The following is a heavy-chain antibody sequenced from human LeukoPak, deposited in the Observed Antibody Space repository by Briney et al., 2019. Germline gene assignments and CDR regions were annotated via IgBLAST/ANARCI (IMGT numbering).Heavy chain of an antibody. Sequence: SETLSLTCAVYGGSFSGYYWSWIRQPPGKGLEWIGEINHSGSTNYNPPLKSRVTISVDTSKNQFSLKLSSVTAADTAVYYCARGRAVVVVAATHLRTFDYWGQGTLVTVSS. D-gene: IGHD2-15*01. J-gene: IGHJ4*02. CDR2: INHSGST. CDR3: ARGRAVVVVAATHLRTFDY. V-gene: IGHV4-34*01. CDR1: GGSFSGYY.